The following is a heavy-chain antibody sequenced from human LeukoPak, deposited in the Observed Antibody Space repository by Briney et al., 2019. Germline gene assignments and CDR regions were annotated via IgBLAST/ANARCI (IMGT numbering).Heavy chain of an antibody. V-gene: IGHV1-69*05. J-gene: IGHJ4*02. CDR2: IIPIFGTA. Sequence: SVKVSCKASGYTFTGYYMHWVRQAPGQGLEWMGWIIPIFGTANYAQKFQGRVTITTDESTSTAYMELSSLRSEDTAVYYCARGPGGGLEWLTFDYWGQGTLVTVSS. CDR1: GYTFTGYY. CDR3: ARGPGGGLEWLTFDY. D-gene: IGHD3-3*01.